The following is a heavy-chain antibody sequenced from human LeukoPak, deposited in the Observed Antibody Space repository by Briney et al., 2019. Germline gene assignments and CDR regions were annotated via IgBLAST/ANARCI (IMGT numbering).Heavy chain of an antibody. CDR3: ARDKGRRTRSSYYYDSSGHAFDI. D-gene: IGHD3-22*01. Sequence: SETLSLTCAVYGGSFSGYYWSWIRQPPGKGLEWIGEINHSGSTNYNPSLKSRVTISVDTSKDQFSLKLSSVTAADTAVYYCARDKGRRTRSSYYYDSSGHAFDIWGQGTMVTVSS. CDR2: INHSGST. V-gene: IGHV4-34*01. J-gene: IGHJ3*02. CDR1: GGSFSGYY.